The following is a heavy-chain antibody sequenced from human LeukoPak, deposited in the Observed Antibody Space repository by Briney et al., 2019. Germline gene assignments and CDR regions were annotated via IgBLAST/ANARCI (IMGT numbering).Heavy chain of an antibody. V-gene: IGHV1-69-2*01. D-gene: IGHD2-2*01. CDR2: VDPEDGET. CDR3: ARGARGEYQLLYYMDV. CDR1: GYTFTDYY. J-gene: IGHJ6*03. Sequence: ASVKISCKASGYTFTDYYMHWVQQAPGKGLEWMGRVDPEDGETIYAEKFQGRVTITADTSTDTAYMELSSLRSEDTAVYYCARGARGEYQLLYYMDVWGKGTTVTVSS.